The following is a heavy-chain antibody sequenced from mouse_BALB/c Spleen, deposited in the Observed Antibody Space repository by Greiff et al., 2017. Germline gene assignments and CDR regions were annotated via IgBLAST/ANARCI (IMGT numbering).Heavy chain of an antibody. CDR2: ISSGSSTI. D-gene: IGHD2-4*01. CDR3: ARTSYDYPFAY. V-gene: IGHV5-17*02. Sequence: EVKLMESGGGLVQPGGSRKLSCAASGFTFSSFGMHWVRQAPEKGLEWVAYISSGSSTIYYADTVKGRFTISRDNPKNTLFLQMTSLRSEDTAMYYCARTSYDYPFAYWGQGTLVTVSA. CDR1: GFTFSSFG. J-gene: IGHJ3*01.